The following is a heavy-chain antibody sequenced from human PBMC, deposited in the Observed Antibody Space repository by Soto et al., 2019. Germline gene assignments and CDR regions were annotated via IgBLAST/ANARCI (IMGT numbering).Heavy chain of an antibody. Sequence: EVQLVESGGGLVQPGRSLRLSCAASGFTFDDYAMHWVRQAPGKGLEWVSGISWNSGSIGYVDSVKGRFTISRDNAKNSLYLQMNSLRAEDTALYYCAKDLGGSFDYWGQGTLVTVSS. D-gene: IGHD5-12*01. CDR2: ISWNSGSI. V-gene: IGHV3-9*01. CDR1: GFTFDDYA. CDR3: AKDLGGSFDY. J-gene: IGHJ4*02.